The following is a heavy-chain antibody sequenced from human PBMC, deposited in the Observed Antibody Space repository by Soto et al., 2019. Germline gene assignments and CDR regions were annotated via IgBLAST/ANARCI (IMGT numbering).Heavy chain of an antibody. V-gene: IGHV3-7*01. Sequence: GSLRLSCAASGFTFDNHWMPWVRQAPGKGLEWVANIHQDGNDKNYVDSVKGRFTISRDNAENSLYLQLNSLRAEDTAVYYCARVRSGYYYDSWGQGALVTVSS. J-gene: IGHJ4*02. D-gene: IGHD3-22*01. CDR1: GFTFDNHW. CDR2: IHQDGNDK. CDR3: ARVRSGYYYDS.